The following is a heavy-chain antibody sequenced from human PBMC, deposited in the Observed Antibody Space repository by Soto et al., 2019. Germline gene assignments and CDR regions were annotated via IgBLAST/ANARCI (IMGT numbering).Heavy chain of an antibody. Sequence: QVQLQESGPGLVKPSQTLSLTCTVSGGSISSGGYYWSWIRQHPGKGLEWIGYIYYSGSTYYNPSLKRRVTIAVDTSKNQFSLKLSSVTAADTAVYYCARATIAARDWYFDLWGRGTLVTVSS. CDR1: GGSISSGGYY. CDR2: IYYSGST. V-gene: IGHV4-31*03. J-gene: IGHJ2*01. D-gene: IGHD6-6*01. CDR3: ARATIAARDWYFDL.